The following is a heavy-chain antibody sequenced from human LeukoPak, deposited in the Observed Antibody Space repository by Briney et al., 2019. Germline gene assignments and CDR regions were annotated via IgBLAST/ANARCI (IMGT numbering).Heavy chain of an antibody. V-gene: IGHV4-39*07. Sequence: SETLSLTCTVSGGSISATTYYWGWIRQPPGTGLEWIANIYYNGNTAYNPSLKSRATISIDTSKNQFSLRLNSVTAADTAVYYCARVGWGNAAAHPNWLDPWGQGVLVTVSS. J-gene: IGHJ5*02. CDR1: GGSISATTYY. CDR3: ARVGWGNAAAHPNWLDP. CDR2: IYYNGNT. D-gene: IGHD6-6*01.